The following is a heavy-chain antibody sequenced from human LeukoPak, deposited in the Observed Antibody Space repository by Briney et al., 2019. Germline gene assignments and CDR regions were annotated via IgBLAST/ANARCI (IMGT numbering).Heavy chain of an antibody. D-gene: IGHD2-2*01. Sequence: PGGSLRLSCAASGFTFSNYWMSWVRQAPGKGLEWVANINQDGSAKYYVDSMEGRFTISRDNAKNSLYLQMNSLRAEDTAVYYCGRAVSTSTVDYWGQGTLVTVSS. V-gene: IGHV3-7*01. CDR2: INQDGSAK. J-gene: IGHJ4*02. CDR1: GFTFSNYW. CDR3: GRAVSTSTVDY.